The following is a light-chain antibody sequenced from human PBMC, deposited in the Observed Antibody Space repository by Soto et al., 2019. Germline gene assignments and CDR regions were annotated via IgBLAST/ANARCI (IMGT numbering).Light chain of an antibody. CDR3: QQYFEWPPMT. Sequence: EVVMTQAPATLSVSPGERATLSCRASETFATNLAWYQQKPGQAPRLLISGASTRAAGISDRVRGSGSGTEFTLTISSRRFEDSAIYYCQQYFEWPPMTFGQGNKVEI. J-gene: IGKJ1*01. V-gene: IGKV3-15*01. CDR2: GAS. CDR1: ETFATN.